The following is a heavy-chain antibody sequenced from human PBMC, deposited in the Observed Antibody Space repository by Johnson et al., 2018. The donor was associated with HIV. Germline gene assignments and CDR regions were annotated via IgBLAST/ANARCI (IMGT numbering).Heavy chain of an antibody. J-gene: IGHJ3*02. CDR3: ARRDDIRNGAFDI. CDR2: IYSGGST. Sequence: MQLVESGGGLVQPGGSLRLSCAASGFTVSSNYMSWVRQAPGKGLEWVSVIYSGGSTYYAAYVKGRFTISRDNSKNTLYLQMNSLRAEDTAVYYCARRDDIRNGAFDIWGQGTMVTVSS. V-gene: IGHV3-66*04. CDR1: GFTVSSNY. D-gene: IGHD3-22*01.